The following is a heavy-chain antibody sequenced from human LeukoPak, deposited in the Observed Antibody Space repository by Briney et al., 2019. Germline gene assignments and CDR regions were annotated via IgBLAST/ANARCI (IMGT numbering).Heavy chain of an antibody. CDR3: ARDIRGYCSSTSCSNWFDP. J-gene: IGHJ5*02. CDR2: VSGSGGTT. V-gene: IGHV3-23*01. CDR1: GFTFGSYA. D-gene: IGHD2-2*01. Sequence: GGSLRLSCVASGFTFGSYAMSWVRQAPGKGLEWVSTVSGSGGTTYYADSVKGRFTISRDNSKNTLYLQMNSLRAQATAVYYCARDIRGYCSSTSCSNWFDPWGQGTLVTVSS.